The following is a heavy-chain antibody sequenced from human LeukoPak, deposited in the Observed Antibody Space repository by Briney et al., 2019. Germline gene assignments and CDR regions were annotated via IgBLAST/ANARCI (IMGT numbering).Heavy chain of an antibody. Sequence: PGRSLRLSCAASGFTFSSYGMHWVRQAPGKGLEWVAVISYDGSNKYYADSVKGRFTISRDNSKNTLYLQMNSLRAEDTAVYYCAKKGVWSGPKKNYCYYGMDVWGQGTTVTVSS. V-gene: IGHV3-30*18. CDR1: GFTFSSYG. D-gene: IGHD2-8*02. CDR3: AKKGVWSGPKKNYCYYGMDV. CDR2: ISYDGSNK. J-gene: IGHJ6*02.